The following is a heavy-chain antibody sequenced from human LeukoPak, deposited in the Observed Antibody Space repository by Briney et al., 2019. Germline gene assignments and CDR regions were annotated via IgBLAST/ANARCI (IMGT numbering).Heavy chain of an antibody. Sequence: GGSLRLSCAASGFTFRSYSMNWVRQAPGKGLEWVSYISSSSSTIFYADSVKGRFTISRDNAKNSLYLQMHSLRDEDTAVYYCARAWYSWGYYFDYWGQGTLVTVSS. CDR3: ARAWYSWGYYFDY. V-gene: IGHV3-48*02. CDR2: ISSSSSTI. J-gene: IGHJ4*02. D-gene: IGHD1-26*01. CDR1: GFTFRSYS.